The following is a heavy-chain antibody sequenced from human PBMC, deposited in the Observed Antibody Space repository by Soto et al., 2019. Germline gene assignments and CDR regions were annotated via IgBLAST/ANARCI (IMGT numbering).Heavy chain of an antibody. Sequence: GESLKISCEDSGHSFTTYWIAWVRQMPGKGLEWMGIIYPGDSRTTYSPSFQGQVIISADKSISTAYLQWSSLKASDTAMYYCARQASTIFGVVKDYYYYYGMDVWGQGTTVTVSS. D-gene: IGHD3-3*01. CDR2: IYPGDSRT. CDR1: GHSFTTYW. V-gene: IGHV5-51*01. CDR3: ARQASTIFGVVKDYYYYYGMDV. J-gene: IGHJ6*02.